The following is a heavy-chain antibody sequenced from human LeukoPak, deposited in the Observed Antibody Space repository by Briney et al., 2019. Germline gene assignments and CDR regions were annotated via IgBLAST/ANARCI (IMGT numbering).Heavy chain of an antibody. CDR1: GGSFSGYY. CDR2: INHSGST. Sequence: SETLSLTCAVYGGSFSGYYWSWIRQPPGKGLEWIGEINHSGSTNYNPSLKSRVTISVDTSKNQFSLKLSSVTAADTAVYYCARGTRYYYDSSVYYEGDAFDIWGQGTMVTVSS. V-gene: IGHV4-34*01. CDR3: ARGTRYYYDSSVYYEGDAFDI. J-gene: IGHJ3*02. D-gene: IGHD3-22*01.